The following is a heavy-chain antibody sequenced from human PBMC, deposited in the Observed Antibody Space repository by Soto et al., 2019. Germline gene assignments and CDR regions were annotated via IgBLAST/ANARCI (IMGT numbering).Heavy chain of an antibody. V-gene: IGHV3-9*01. CDR2: ISWNSGSI. Sequence: SLKISCAASGFTFDDYAMHWVRQAPGKGLEWVSGISWNSGSIGYADSVKGRFTISRDNAKNSLYLQMNSLRAEDTALYYCAKGYGSGSYSYYFDYWGQGTLVTVSS. CDR3: AKGYGSGSYSYYFDY. J-gene: IGHJ4*02. D-gene: IGHD3-10*01. CDR1: GFTFDDYA.